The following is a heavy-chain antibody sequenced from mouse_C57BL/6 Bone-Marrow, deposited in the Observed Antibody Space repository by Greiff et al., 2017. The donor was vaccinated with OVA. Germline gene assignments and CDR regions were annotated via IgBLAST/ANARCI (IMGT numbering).Heavy chain of an antibody. CDR2: IYPSDSET. V-gene: IGHV1-61*01. CDR1: GYTFTSYW. CDR3: ARSGGYGNYEFAY. Sequence: QVQLKQPGAELVRPGSSVKLSCKASGYTFTSYWMDWVKQRPGQGLEWIGNIYPSDSETHYNQKFKDKATLTVDKSSSTAYMQLSSLTSEDSAVYYCARSGGYGNYEFAYWGQGTLVTVSA. J-gene: IGHJ3*01. D-gene: IGHD2-1*01.